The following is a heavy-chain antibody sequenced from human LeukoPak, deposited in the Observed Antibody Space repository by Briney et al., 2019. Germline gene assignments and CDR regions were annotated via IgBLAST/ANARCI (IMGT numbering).Heavy chain of an antibody. Sequence: GGSLRLSCAASGFSFISYSMNWVRQAPGKGLEWVANIKKDGSEKYYVDSVKGRFTISRDNAKNSLYLQMNSLRAEDTAVYYCARDLYRIVVVPHYFDYWGQGTLVTVSS. CDR1: GFSFISYS. V-gene: IGHV3-7*01. D-gene: IGHD3-22*01. J-gene: IGHJ4*02. CDR3: ARDLYRIVVVPHYFDY. CDR2: IKKDGSEK.